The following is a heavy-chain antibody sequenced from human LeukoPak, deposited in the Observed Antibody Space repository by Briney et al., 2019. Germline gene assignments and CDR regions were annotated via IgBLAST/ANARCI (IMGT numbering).Heavy chain of an antibody. J-gene: IGHJ5*02. CDR2: IRYDGSNK. CDR3: AKVAAAAGSGEGNWFDP. Sequence: GGSMRLSCAASGFTFSSYGMHWVRQAPGKGLEWVAFIRYDGSNKYYADSVKGRFTISRDNSKNTLYPQMNSLRAEDTAVYYCAKVAAAAGSGEGNWFDPWGQGTLVTVSS. D-gene: IGHD6-13*01. CDR1: GFTFSSYG. V-gene: IGHV3-30*02.